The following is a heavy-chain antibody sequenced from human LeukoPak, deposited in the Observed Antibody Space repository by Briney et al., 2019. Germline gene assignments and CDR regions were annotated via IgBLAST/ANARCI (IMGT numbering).Heavy chain of an antibody. V-gene: IGHV3-48*01. CDR1: GFTLSNHN. D-gene: IGHD3-10*01. Sequence: GGSLRLSCVASGFTLSNHNINWVRQAPGKGLEWVSHISSSGSITYYGDSVKGRITISRDNAKNSVSLYMNSLRAEDSAVYYCARPGITAFDIWGRGTMVTVSS. CDR2: ISSSGSIT. CDR3: ARPGITAFDI. J-gene: IGHJ3*02.